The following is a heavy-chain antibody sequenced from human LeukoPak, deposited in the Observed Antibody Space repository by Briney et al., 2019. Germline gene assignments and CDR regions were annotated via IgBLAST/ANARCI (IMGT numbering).Heavy chain of an antibody. J-gene: IGHJ4*02. CDR3: AITMYYYDSSGYEGDDY. D-gene: IGHD3-22*01. Sequence: ASVKVSCKASGYTFTSYGISWVRQAPGQGLEGMGWISAYNGNTNYAQKLQGRVTMTTDTSTSTAYMELRSLRSDDTAVYYCAITMYYYDSSGYEGDDYWGQGTLVTVSS. V-gene: IGHV1-18*01. CDR1: GYTFTSYG. CDR2: ISAYNGNT.